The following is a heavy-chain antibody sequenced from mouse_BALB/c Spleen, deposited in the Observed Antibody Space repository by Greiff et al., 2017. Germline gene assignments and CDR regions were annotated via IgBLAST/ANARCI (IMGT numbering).Heavy chain of an antibody. Sequence: EVQLVESGGGLVQPGGSRKLSCAASGFTFSSFGMHWVRQAPEKGLEWVAYISSGSSTIYYADTVKGRFTISRDNPKNTLFLQMTSLSSEDTAMYYCARSYYGNYKAMDYWGQGTSVTVSS. V-gene: IGHV5-17*02. CDR3: ARSYYGNYKAMDY. J-gene: IGHJ4*01. CDR2: ISSGSSTI. CDR1: GFTFSSFG. D-gene: IGHD2-10*01.